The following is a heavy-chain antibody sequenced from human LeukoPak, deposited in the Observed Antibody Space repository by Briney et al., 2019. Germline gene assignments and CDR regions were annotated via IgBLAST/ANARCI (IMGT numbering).Heavy chain of an antibody. CDR1: GFTFSSYS. V-gene: IGHV3-21*01. J-gene: IGHJ3*02. CDR3: ARDQTMLERHHDAFDI. CDR2: ISSSSSYI. Sequence: PGGSLRLSCAASGFTFSSYSMNWVRQAPGKGLEWVSSISSSSSYIYYADSVKGRFTISRDNAKNSLYLQMNSLRAEDTAVYYCARDQTMLERHHDAFDIWGQGTMVTVSS. D-gene: IGHD1-1*01.